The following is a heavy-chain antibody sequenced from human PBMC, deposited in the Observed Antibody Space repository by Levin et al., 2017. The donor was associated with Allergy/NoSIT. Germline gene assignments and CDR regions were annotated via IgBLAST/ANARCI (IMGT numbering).Heavy chain of an antibody. CDR3: TREGGWIQLWFLGPDY. J-gene: IGHJ4*02. V-gene: IGHV3-49*03. D-gene: IGHD5-18*01. CDR2: IRSKAYGGTT. Sequence: AGGSLRLSCTASGFTFGDYAMSWFRQAPGKGLEWVGFIRSKAYGGTTEYAASVKGRFTISRDDSKSIAYLQMNSLKTEDTAVYYCTREGGWIQLWFLGPDYWGQGTLVTVSS. CDR1: GFTFGDYA.